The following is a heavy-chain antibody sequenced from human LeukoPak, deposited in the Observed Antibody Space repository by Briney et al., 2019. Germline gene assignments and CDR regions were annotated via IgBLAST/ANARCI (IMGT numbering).Heavy chain of an antibody. J-gene: IGHJ6*03. D-gene: IGHD2-15*01. CDR1: GYTFTGYY. CDR3: ARGPVGYCSGGSCYGRTYYYYMDV. V-gene: IGHV1-2*06. Sequence: ASVKVSCKASGYTFTGYYMLWVRQAPGQGLEWMGRINPNSGGTNYAQKFQGRVTMTRDTSISTAYMELSRLRSDDTAVYYCARGPVGYCSGGSCYGRTYYYYMDVWGKGTTVTVSS. CDR2: INPNSGGT.